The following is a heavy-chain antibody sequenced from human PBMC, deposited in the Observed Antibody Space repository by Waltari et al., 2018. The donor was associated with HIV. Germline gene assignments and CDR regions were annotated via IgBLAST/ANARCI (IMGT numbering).Heavy chain of an antibody. Sequence: QVHLVESGGDLVKPGGSLRLSCVASGFTFRDYYMTWIRQAPGKRLEGVSYIAVMSAYTNYGDSVKGRFTMSRDDAKKSLFLKMNTLRPEDTAVYYCARVARGLRQGTFDIWGQGTMVTVSS. J-gene: IGHJ3*02. D-gene: IGHD4-17*01. V-gene: IGHV3-11*05. CDR3: ARVARGLRQGTFDI. CDR1: GFTFRDYY. CDR2: IAVMSAYT.